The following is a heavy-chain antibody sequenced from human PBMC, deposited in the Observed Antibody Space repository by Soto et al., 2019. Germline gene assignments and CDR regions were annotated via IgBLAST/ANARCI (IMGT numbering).Heavy chain of an antibody. D-gene: IGHD1-26*01. J-gene: IGHJ5*01. CDR1: GDSVSSSSVT. CDR3: VRLIGNSWLDF. Sequence: PSQTLSLTCDISGDSVSSSSVTWNWIRQSPSRGLEWLGRTYYRSRWYNDYTESVKSRIIINPDTSKNQFSLHLNSLIPDDTAVYYCVRLIGNSWLDFWGQGTLVAVSS. V-gene: IGHV6-1*01. CDR2: TYYRSRWYN.